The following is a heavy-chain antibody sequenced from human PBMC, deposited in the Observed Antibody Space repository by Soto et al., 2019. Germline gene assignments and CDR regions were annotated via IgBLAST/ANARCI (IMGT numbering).Heavy chain of an antibody. D-gene: IGHD3-22*01. CDR3: ARDRLRGYDSSGFYS. CDR1: GYSFSFYG. J-gene: IGHJ4*02. CDR2: INTSDGKR. Sequence: ASVKVSCKASGYSFSFYGINWVRQAPGQGLEWKGWINTSDGKRNFAQKFEDRVTMTTATSTNTVFLELSSLKSDDTAIYYCARDRLRGYDSSGFYSWGQGTMVTVSS. V-gene: IGHV1-18*01.